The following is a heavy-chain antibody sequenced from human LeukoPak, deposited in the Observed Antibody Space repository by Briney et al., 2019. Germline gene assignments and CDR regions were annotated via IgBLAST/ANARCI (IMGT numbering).Heavy chain of an antibody. Sequence: SETLSLTCTVSGGSISSGSYYWGWIRQPPGKGLEWIGSIYYSGSTYYNPSLKSRVTISVDTSKNQFSLKLSSVTAADTAVYYCARILTIFGVVSKFDYWGQGALVTVSS. CDR1: GGSISSGSYY. D-gene: IGHD3-3*01. J-gene: IGHJ4*02. CDR2: IYYSGST. V-gene: IGHV4-39*07. CDR3: ARILTIFGVVSKFDY.